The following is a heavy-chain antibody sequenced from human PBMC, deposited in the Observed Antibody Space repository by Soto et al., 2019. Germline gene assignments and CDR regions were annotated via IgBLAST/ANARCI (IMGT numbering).Heavy chain of an antibody. Sequence: EVQLLESGGGLVQPGGSLRLSCAASGFTFSNYAMSWVRQAPGEGLEWVSAISGSGGTTYYAQSAKGRFTISRDNFRNTLYLQMNNLRDEDTAIYYCAKFFVETGGSSGWPWYFDCWGQGGLVAVSS. V-gene: IGHV3-23*01. J-gene: IGHJ4*02. CDR3: AKFFVETGGSSGWPWYFDC. CDR2: ISGSGGTT. D-gene: IGHD6-25*01. CDR1: GFTFSNYA.